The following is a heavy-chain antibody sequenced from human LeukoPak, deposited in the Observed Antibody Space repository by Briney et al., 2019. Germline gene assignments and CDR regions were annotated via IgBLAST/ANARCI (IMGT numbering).Heavy chain of an antibody. CDR3: ARGYSSSWGTFDY. D-gene: IGHD6-13*01. CDR2: IYYSGST. CDR1: GGSISSYY. V-gene: IGHV4-59*01. J-gene: IGHJ4*02. Sequence: SETLSLTCTVSGGSISSYYWSWIRQPSGKGLERIGYIYYSGSTNYNPSLKSRVTISVDTSKNQFSLKLSSVTAADTAVYYCARGYSSSWGTFDYWGQGTLVTVSS.